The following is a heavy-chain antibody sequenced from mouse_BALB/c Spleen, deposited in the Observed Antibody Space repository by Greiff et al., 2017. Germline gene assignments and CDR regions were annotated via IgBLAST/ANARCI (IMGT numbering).Heavy chain of an antibody. J-gene: IGHJ2*01. D-gene: IGHD1-1*01. Sequence: VQLQQSGAELVRPGVSAKISCKGSGYTFTDYAMHWVKQSHAKSLEWIGVISTYYGDASYNQKFKGKATMTVDKSSSTAYMELARLTSEDSAIYYCARSGDYYYFDYWGQGTTLTVSS. CDR3: ARSGDYYYFDY. CDR2: ISTYYGDA. V-gene: IGHV1S137*01. CDR1: GYTFTDYA.